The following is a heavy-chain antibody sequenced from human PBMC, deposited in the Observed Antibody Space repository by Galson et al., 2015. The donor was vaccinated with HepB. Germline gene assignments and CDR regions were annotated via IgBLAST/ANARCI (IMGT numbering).Heavy chain of an antibody. CDR1: GFTFSSYG. D-gene: IGHD6-13*01. CDR3: AKELLGSWYPA. J-gene: IGHJ5*02. CDR2: ISYDGSNK. V-gene: IGHV3-30*18. Sequence: SLRLSCAASGFTFSSYGMHWVRQAPGKGLEWVAVISYDGSNKYYADSVKGRFTISRDNSKNTLYLQMNSLRAEDTAVYYCAKELLGSWYPAWGQGTLVTVSS.